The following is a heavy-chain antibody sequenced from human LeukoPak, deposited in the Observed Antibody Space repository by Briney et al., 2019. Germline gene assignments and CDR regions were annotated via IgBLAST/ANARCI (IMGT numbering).Heavy chain of an antibody. CDR2: IYSGGST. V-gene: IGHV3-53*01. CDR1: GFTVSSNY. Sequence: GGSLRLSCAASGFTVSSNYMSWVRQAPGKGLEWVSVIYSGGSTYYADSVKGRFTISRDNSKNTLYLQMNSLRAEDTAVYYCAKAEFGESYYYYYYGMDVWGQGTTVTVSS. CDR3: AKAEFGESYYYYYYGMDV. D-gene: IGHD3-10*01. J-gene: IGHJ6*02.